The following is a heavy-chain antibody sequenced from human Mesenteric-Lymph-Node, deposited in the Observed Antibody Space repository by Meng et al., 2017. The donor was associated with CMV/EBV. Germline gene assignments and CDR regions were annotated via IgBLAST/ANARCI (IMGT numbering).Heavy chain of an antibody. CDR1: GYTFTSYA. J-gene: IGHJ4*02. CDR2: SNAGNGNT. D-gene: IGHD3-9*01. CDR3: ARVDYDILTGYYNVNY. V-gene: IGHV1-3*02. Sequence: ASVKVSCKASGYTFTSYAMHWVRQAPGQRLEWMGWSNAGNGNTKYSQEFQGRVTITRDTSASTAYMELRSLRSDDTAVYYCARVDYDILTGYYNVNYWGQGTLVTVSS.